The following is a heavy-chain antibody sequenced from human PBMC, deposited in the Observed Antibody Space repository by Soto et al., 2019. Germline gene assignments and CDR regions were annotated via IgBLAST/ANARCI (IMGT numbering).Heavy chain of an antibody. V-gene: IGHV1-69*13. D-gene: IGHD5-12*01. CDR2: IIPIFGTA. CDR3: ARSFVLKGLQLRAGPTKAYYYYGMDV. Sequence: SVKVSCKASGGTFSSYAISWLRQARGQGLEWMGGIIPIFGTANYAQKFQGRVTITADESTSTAYMELSSLRSEDTAVYYCARSFVLKGLQLRAGPTKAYYYYGMDVWGQGTTVTVSS. J-gene: IGHJ6*02. CDR1: GGTFSSYA.